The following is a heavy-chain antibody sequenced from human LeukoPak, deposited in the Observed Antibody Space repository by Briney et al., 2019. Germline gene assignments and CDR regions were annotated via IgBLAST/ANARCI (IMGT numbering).Heavy chain of an antibody. J-gene: IGHJ5*02. CDR2: INPNSGGT. Sequence: ASVKVSCKASGYTFTYYYMHWVRQAPGQGLEWMGWINPNSGGTNYAQRFQGRVTMTRDTSISTAYMELTGLKSDDTATYYCVGEAAGGFDRWGQGTPVTVSS. V-gene: IGHV1-2*02. D-gene: IGHD6-25*01. CDR3: VGEAAGGFDR. CDR1: GYTFTYYY.